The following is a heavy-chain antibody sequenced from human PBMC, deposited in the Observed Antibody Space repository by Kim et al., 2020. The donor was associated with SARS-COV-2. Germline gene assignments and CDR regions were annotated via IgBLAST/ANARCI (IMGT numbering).Heavy chain of an antibody. J-gene: IGHJ4*02. D-gene: IGHD4-17*01. Sequence: SETLSLTCTVSGGSISSYYWSWIRQPPGKGLEWIGYIYYSGSTNYNPSLKSRVTISVDTSKNQFSLKLSSVTAADTAVYYCARVLGYGDFSFDYWGQGTLVTVSS. V-gene: IGHV4-59*08. CDR3: ARVLGYGDFSFDY. CDR1: GGSISSYY. CDR2: IYYSGST.